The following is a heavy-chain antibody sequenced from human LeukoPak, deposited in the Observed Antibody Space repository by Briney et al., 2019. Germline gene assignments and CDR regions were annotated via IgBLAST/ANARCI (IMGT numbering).Heavy chain of an antibody. Sequence: GGPVSLPCAASGFPFINYWMHGLRQAPRKGRVGVSRMNRDGKNTRYADSVKGRFTISRDNAKNTLYLQMNSLRAEDTAVYYCARGSHYDFWSGYTIGFDPWGQGTLVSVSS. CDR3: ARGSHYDFWSGYTIGFDP. D-gene: IGHD3-3*01. J-gene: IGHJ5*02. V-gene: IGHV3-74*01. CDR1: GFPFINYW. CDR2: MNRDGKNT.